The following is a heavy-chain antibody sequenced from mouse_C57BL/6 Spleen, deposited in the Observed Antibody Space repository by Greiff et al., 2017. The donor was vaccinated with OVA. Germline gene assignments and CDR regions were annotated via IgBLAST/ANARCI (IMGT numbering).Heavy chain of an antibody. V-gene: IGHV1-26*01. Sequence: VQLQQSGPELVKPGASVKISCKASGYTFTDYYMNWVKQSHGKSLEWIGDINPNNGGTSYNQKFKGKATLTVDKSSSTAYMELRSLTSEDSAVYYCARILGEYDYYAMDYWGQGTSVTVSS. CDR3: ARILGEYDYYAMDY. D-gene: IGHD2-14*01. CDR1: GYTFTDYY. CDR2: INPNNGGT. J-gene: IGHJ4*01.